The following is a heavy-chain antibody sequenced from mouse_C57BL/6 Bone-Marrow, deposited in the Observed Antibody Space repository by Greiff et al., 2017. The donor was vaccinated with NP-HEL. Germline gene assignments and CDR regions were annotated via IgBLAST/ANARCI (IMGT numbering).Heavy chain of an antibody. D-gene: IGHD3-3*01. Sequence: EVQRVESGGGLVKPGGSLKLSCAASGFTFSSYVMSWVRQTPEKRLEWVATISDGGSYTYYPDNVKGRFTISRDNAKNNLYLQMSHLKSEDTAMYYCARGAGGRDFDYWGQGTTLTVSS. CDR3: ARGAGGRDFDY. CDR2: ISDGGSYT. V-gene: IGHV5-4*01. J-gene: IGHJ2*01. CDR1: GFTFSSYV.